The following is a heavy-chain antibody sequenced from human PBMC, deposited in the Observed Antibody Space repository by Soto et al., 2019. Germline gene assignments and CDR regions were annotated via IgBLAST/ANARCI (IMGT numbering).Heavy chain of an antibody. D-gene: IGHD6-6*01. CDR1: GYSFTSYW. V-gene: IGHV5-10-1*01. J-gene: IGHJ6*02. CDR3: ASPYSSLTNYGMDV. Sequence: GESLKISCKGSGYSFTSYWISWVRQMPGKGLEWMGRIDPSDSYTNYSPSFQGHVTISADKSISTAYLQWSRLKASDTAMYYCASPYSSLTNYGMDVWGQGTTVTVSS. CDR2: IDPSDSYT.